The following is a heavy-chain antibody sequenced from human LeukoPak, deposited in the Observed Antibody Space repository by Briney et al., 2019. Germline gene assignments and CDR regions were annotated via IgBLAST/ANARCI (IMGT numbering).Heavy chain of an antibody. D-gene: IGHD3-3*01. V-gene: IGHV4-59*01. J-gene: IGHJ2*01. CDR1: GGSISSYY. CDR3: ARVPPRDYDFWSGYSMPGYFDL. Sequence: SETLSLTCTVSGGSISSYYWSWIRQPPGKGLEWIGYIYYSGSTNYNPSLKSRVTISVDTSKNQFSLKLSSVTAADAAVYYCARVPPRDYDFWSGYSMPGYFDLWGRGTLVTVSS. CDR2: IYYSGST.